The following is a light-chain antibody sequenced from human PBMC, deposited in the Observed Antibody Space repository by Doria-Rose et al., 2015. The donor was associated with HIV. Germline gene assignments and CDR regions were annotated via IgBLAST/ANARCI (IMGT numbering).Light chain of an antibody. Sequence: TQSPGTLSLSPGERATLSCRASQSFSSTYLAWYQQKPGQAPSLLIYDGSTRATGIPDRFSASGSGTDFTLTINRLEPEDFALYYCQQYGTSWTSGQGAKVEI. J-gene: IGKJ1*01. CDR2: DGS. CDR1: QSFSSTY. CDR3: QQYGTSWT. V-gene: IGKV3-20*01.